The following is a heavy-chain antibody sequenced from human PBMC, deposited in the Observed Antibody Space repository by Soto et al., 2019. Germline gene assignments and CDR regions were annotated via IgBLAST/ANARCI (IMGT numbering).Heavy chain of an antibody. CDR1: EFTSSSYG. CDR3: AKDLDSSSVDY. CDR2: XXYXGXXX. J-gene: IGHJ4*02. V-gene: IGHV3-30*18. Sequence: PGGSLRPSCAASEFTSSSYGIHWVRQAPGKGLEWXAVXXYXGXXXYXXXSVKGRFTISRDNSKNTLYLQMNSLRAEDTAVYYCAKDLDSSSVDYWGQGTLVTVSS. D-gene: IGHD6-6*01.